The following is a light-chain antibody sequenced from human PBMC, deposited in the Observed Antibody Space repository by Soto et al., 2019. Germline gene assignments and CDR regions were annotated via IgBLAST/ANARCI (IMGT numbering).Light chain of an antibody. CDR2: DVT. Sequence: QSALTQPASVSGSPGQSITISCTGTSSDVGGYNYVSWYQQHPVKAPKLMIYDVTNRPSGVSDRFSGSKSGNTASLTISGLQAEDEADYYCSSYTSSSTPYVFGTGTKRTVL. J-gene: IGLJ1*01. V-gene: IGLV2-14*01. CDR1: SSDVGGYNY. CDR3: SSYTSSSTPYV.